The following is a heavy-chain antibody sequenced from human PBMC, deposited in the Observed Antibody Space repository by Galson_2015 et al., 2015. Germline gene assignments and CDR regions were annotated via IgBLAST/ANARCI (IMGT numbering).Heavy chain of an antibody. CDR3: TRGRDGYKLDAFDI. D-gene: IGHD5-24*01. Sequence: SLRLSCAASGFTFGEYAMSWFRRAPGKGLEWVGFIRSKAYGGATEYAASVKGRFSTSRDDSKSVAYLQMNSLKTEDTAIYYCTRGRDGYKLDAFDIWGQGTMVTVSS. CDR1: GFTFGEYA. CDR2: IRSKAYGGAT. J-gene: IGHJ3*02. V-gene: IGHV3-49*03.